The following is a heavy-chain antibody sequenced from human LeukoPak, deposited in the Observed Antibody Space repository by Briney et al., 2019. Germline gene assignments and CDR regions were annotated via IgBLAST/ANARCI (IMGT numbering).Heavy chain of an antibody. Sequence: GSVKVSCKASGYTFTSYAMHWVRQAPGQGLEWMGIINPSGGSTSYALKFQGRVTMTRDMSTSTVYMELSSLRSGDTAVYYCARDRGIGYYGSSGEAPTDAFDIWGQGTMVTVSS. CDR1: GYTFTSYA. D-gene: IGHD3-22*01. J-gene: IGHJ3*02. V-gene: IGHV1-46*01. CDR2: INPSGGST. CDR3: ARDRGIGYYGSSGEAPTDAFDI.